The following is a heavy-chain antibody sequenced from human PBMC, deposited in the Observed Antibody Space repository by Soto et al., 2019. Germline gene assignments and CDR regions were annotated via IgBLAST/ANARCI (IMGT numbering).Heavy chain of an antibody. D-gene: IGHD3-16*02. CDR1: GFTFSSYG. CDR3: ATEDPYDYIWGSYRFTGFDY. V-gene: IGHV3-30*02. CDR2: IRYDGSNK. J-gene: IGHJ4*02. Sequence: GGSLRLSCAASGFTFSSYGMHWVRQVPGKGLEWVAVIRYDGSNKYYADSVKGRFTISRDNSKNTLYLQMNSLRAEDTAVYYCATEDPYDYIWGSYRFTGFDYWGQGTLVTVSS.